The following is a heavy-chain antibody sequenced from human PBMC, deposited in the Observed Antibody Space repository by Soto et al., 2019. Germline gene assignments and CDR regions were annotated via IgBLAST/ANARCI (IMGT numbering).Heavy chain of an antibody. V-gene: IGHV3-7*01. CDR3: ARDPIRGDGYVFDS. Sequence: HPGGPLRLFCEAYGFTFSRYWMGWVRQAPGKGLDWVANINRDGSERYYVDSVNGRFTISRDNAKNSVYLQMDSLRAEDSAVYYCARDPIRGDGYVFDSWGQGALVTVSS. CDR2: INRDGSER. CDR1: GFTFSRYW. J-gene: IGHJ5*01. D-gene: IGHD5-12*01.